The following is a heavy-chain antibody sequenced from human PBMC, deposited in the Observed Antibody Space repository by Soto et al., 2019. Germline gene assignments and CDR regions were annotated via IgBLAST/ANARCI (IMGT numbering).Heavy chain of an antibody. CDR1: GGSISSGGYY. Sequence: SSETLSLTCTVSGGSISSGGYYWSWIRQHPGKGLEWIGYIYYSGSTYYNPSLKSRVTISVDTSKNQFSLKLSSVTAADTAVYYCARAPSDYDILTGYPNWFDPWGQGILVTVSS. CDR2: IYYSGST. D-gene: IGHD3-9*01. J-gene: IGHJ5*02. V-gene: IGHV4-31*02. CDR3: ARAPSDYDILTGYPNWFDP.